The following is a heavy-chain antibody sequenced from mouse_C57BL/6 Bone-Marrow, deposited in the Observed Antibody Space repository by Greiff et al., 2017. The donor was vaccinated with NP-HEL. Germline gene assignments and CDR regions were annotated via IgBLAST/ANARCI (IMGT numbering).Heavy chain of an antibody. V-gene: IGHV10-1*01. CDR1: GFSVNTYA. J-gene: IGHJ1*03. D-gene: IGHD1-1*01. CDR3: VRGVITTVVARDYWYFDV. Sequence: EVHLVESGGGLVQPKGSLKLSCAASGFSVNTYAMNWVRQAPGKGLEWVARIRSKSNNYATYYADSVKDRFTISRDDSESMLYLQMNNLKTEDTAMYYCVRGVITTVVARDYWYFDVWGTGTTVTVSS. CDR2: IRSKSNNYAT.